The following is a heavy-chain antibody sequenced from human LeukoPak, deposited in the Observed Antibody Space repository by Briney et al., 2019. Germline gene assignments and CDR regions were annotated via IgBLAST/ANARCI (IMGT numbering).Heavy chain of an antibody. CDR3: ARDQKGSSSWFDY. D-gene: IGHD6-13*01. J-gene: IGHJ4*02. CDR2: ISYDGSNK. CDR1: GFTFSSYG. Sequence: GGSLRLSCAASGFTFSSYGMHWVRQAPGKGLEWVAVISYDGSNKYYADSVKDRFTISRDNSKNTLYLQMNSLRAEDTAVYYCARDQKGSSSWFDYWGQGTLVTVSS. V-gene: IGHV3-30*03.